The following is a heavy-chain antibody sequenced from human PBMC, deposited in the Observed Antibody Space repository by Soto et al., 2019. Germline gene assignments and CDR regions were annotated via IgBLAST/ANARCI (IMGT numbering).Heavy chain of an antibody. V-gene: IGHV3-48*03. D-gene: IGHD1-26*01. Sequence: SGGSLRLSCVASGFSFSSFELNWVRQAPGKGLEWISKISSSGSTVYHTDSVKGRFTISRDNGKNSLYLQMNSLRVDDTAIYYCARLQWESLGRAGLDVWGQGTTVTVSS. CDR1: GFSFSSFE. J-gene: IGHJ6*02. CDR2: ISSSGSTV. CDR3: ARLQWESLGRAGLDV.